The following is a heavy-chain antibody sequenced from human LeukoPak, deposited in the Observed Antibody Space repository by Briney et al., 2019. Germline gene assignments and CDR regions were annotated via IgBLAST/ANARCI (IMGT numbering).Heavy chain of an antibody. Sequence: PGGSLRLSCAASGFTFSSYAMSWVRQAPGKGLEWVAFIRYDGSNKYYADSVKGRFTISRDNSRNTLYLQMNSLRAEDTAVYYCAKDPGWNDRDDAFDIWGQGTMVTVSS. CDR3: AKDPGWNDRDDAFDI. J-gene: IGHJ3*02. CDR1: GFTFSSYA. V-gene: IGHV3-30*02. CDR2: IRYDGSNK. D-gene: IGHD1-1*01.